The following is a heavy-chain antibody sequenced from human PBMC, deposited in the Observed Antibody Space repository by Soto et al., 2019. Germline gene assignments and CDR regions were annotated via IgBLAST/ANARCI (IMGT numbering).Heavy chain of an antibody. V-gene: IGHV3-30*03. Sequence: QVQLVESGGGLVQSGWSLRLACAASGFSFRNYAMQWVRQAAGKGLEWVALPSFDGFNQYYGKSVEGRFTISRDNSKNTLYLDMDSLRPEDSAIYFWARAAGREGIVLFDYWGQGTLVTVAS. CDR2: PSFDGFNQ. D-gene: IGHD2-15*01. CDR3: ARAAGREGIVLFDY. CDR1: GFSFRNYA. J-gene: IGHJ4*02.